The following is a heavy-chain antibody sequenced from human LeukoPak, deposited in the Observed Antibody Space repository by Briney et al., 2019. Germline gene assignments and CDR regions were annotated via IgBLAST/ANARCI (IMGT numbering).Heavy chain of an antibody. CDR1: GYTLTELS. CDR3: ARGPPYTAIFDY. Sequence: ASVKVSCKVSGYTLTELSMHWVRQAPGQRLEWMGWINAGNGNTKYSQKFQGRVTITRDTSASTAYMELSSLRSEDTAVYYCARGPPYTAIFDYWGQGTLVTVSS. CDR2: INAGNGNT. J-gene: IGHJ4*02. V-gene: IGHV1-3*01. D-gene: IGHD5-18*01.